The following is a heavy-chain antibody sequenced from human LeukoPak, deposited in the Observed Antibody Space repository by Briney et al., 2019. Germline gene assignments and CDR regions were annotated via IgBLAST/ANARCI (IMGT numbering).Heavy chain of an antibody. CDR3: ARDTYYYDSSGYYLPKNFDY. J-gene: IGHJ4*02. CDR1: GFTFSSYS. V-gene: IGHV3-21*01. CDR2: ISSSSSYI. Sequence: PGGSLRLSCAASGFTFSSYSMNWVRQAPGKGLEWVSSISSSSSYIYYADSVKGRFTISRDNAKNSLYLQMNSLRAEDTAVYYCARDTYYYDSSGYYLPKNFDYWGQGTLVTVSS. D-gene: IGHD3-22*01.